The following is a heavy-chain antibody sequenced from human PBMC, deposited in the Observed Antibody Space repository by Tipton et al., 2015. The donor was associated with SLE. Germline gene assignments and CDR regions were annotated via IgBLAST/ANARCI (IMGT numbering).Heavy chain of an antibody. Sequence: SLRLSCEASGFTFSRYWMHWVRQAPGKGLVWVSRVNSDRSTIGYADSVKGRFTISRDNAKNTLYLQMHSLGVEDSAVYYCSAWFNQWGQGTMVTVSS. CDR3: SAWFNQ. CDR2: VNSDRSTI. V-gene: IGHV3-74*01. CDR1: GFTFSRYW. J-gene: IGHJ5*02.